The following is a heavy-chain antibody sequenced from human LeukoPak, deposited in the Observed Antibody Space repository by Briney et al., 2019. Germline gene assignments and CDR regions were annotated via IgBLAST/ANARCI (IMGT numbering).Heavy chain of an antibody. J-gene: IGHJ4*02. Sequence: GGSLRLSCAASGFTFSSYWMHWVRQAPGKGLEWVSVIGGSGGSTNYADSVKGRFTISRDNSKNTLYLQMNSLRAEDTAVYYCAKLADNYYGSGTYLDYFDYWGQGTLVTVSP. CDR3: AKLADNYYGSGTYLDYFDY. V-gene: IGHV3-23*01. CDR2: IGGSGGST. CDR1: GFTFSSYW. D-gene: IGHD3-10*01.